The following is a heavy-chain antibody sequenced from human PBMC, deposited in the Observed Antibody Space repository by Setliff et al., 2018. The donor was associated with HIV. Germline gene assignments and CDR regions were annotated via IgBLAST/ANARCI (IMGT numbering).Heavy chain of an antibody. Sequence: GESLKISCKGSGDSFTSSWIGWVRQMPGKGLEWMGIINPGDSDTKYSPSFQGQVTISADRSISTVYLQWNSLKASDTAMYYCARQASWGYYFDYWGQGTLVTVSS. CDR3: ARQASWGYYFDY. J-gene: IGHJ4*02. V-gene: IGHV5-51*01. CDR1: GDSFTSSW. CDR2: INPGDSDT. D-gene: IGHD3-16*01.